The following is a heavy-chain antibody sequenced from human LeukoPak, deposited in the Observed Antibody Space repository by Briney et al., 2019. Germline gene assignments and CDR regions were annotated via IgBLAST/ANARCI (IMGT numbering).Heavy chain of an antibody. D-gene: IGHD1-14*01. CDR2: INAGHGNT. CDR3: ARGAGFAEPLPEY. V-gene: IGHV1-3*01. J-gene: IGHJ4*02. CDR1: GYTFTSYA. Sequence: ASVTVSCTASGYTFTSYAIQWVRQAPGQRLEGMGWINAGHGNTKYSQKFQGRVTITRDTSASTAYMELSSLRSEDTAVYYCARGAGFAEPLPEYWGQGTLLTVSS.